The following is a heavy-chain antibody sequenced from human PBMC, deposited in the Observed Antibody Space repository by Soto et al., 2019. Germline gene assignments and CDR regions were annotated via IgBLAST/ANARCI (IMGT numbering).Heavy chain of an antibody. J-gene: IGHJ3*02. Sequence: GGSLRLSCAASGFTFSSYAMSWVRQAPGKGLEWVSAISGSGGSTYYADSVKGRLTISRDNSKNTLYLQMNSLRAEDTAVYYCAKVPGYSSGWGQSGAFDIWGQGTMVTVSS. V-gene: IGHV3-23*01. CDR2: ISGSGGST. D-gene: IGHD6-19*01. CDR3: AKVPGYSSGWGQSGAFDI. CDR1: GFTFSSYA.